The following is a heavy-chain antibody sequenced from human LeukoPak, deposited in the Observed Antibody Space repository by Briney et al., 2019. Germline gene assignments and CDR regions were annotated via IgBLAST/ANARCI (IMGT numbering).Heavy chain of an antibody. D-gene: IGHD6-13*01. CDR2: IYYSEST. V-gene: IGHV4-39*01. CDR3: ARLIAAAPDAFDI. J-gene: IGHJ3*02. CDR1: DGSISSTNYY. Sequence: PSETPSLTCTVSDGSISSTNYYWGWIRQPPGKGLEWIGSIYYSESTFYNPSLKSRVTISVDTSKNQFSLRVSSVTAADTAVYYCARLIAAAPDAFDIWGQGTMVTVSS.